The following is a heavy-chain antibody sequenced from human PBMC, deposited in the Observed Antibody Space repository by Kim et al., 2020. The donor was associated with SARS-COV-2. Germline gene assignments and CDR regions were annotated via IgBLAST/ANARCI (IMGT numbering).Heavy chain of an antibody. Sequence: GESLKISCKGSGYSFTSYWIGWVRQMPGKGLEWMGIIYPGDSDTRYSPSFQGQVTISADKSISTAYLQWSSLKASDTAMYYCARLPPSTAMSWYYFDYWGQGTLVTVSS. CDR3: ARLPPSTAMSWYYFDY. J-gene: IGHJ4*02. CDR2: IYPGDSDT. CDR1: GYSFTSYW. D-gene: IGHD5-18*01. V-gene: IGHV5-51*01.